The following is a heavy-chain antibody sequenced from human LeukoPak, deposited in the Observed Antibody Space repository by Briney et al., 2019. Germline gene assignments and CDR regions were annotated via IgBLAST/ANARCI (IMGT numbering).Heavy chain of an antibody. CDR3: ARPQGGYYGDGSLYY. J-gene: IGHJ4*02. CDR1: GSSFTSYW. CDR2: IYPGNSDT. D-gene: IGHD4-17*01. V-gene: IGHV5-51*01. Sequence: GAPLEISCQASGSSFTSYWIGWVRQLPGKGLEGMGIIYPGNSDTRYSPSFQGQVTISADTSISTAYLQWSSLKASNAAMYYCARPQGGYYGDGSLYYWGQGTLVTAAS.